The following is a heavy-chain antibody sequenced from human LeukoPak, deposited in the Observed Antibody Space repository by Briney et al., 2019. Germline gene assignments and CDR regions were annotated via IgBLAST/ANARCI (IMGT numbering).Heavy chain of an antibody. CDR1: GFTVSSNY. CDR2: IYSGGST. CDR3: ARALRGYPKHSSGWYYFDY. D-gene: IGHD6-19*01. Sequence: PGGSLRLSCAASGFTVSSNYMSWVRQAPGKGLEWVSVIYSGGSTYYADSVKGRFTISRDNSKNTLYLQMNSLRAEDTAVYYCARALRGYPKHSSGWYYFDYWGQGTLVTVSS. J-gene: IGHJ4*02. V-gene: IGHV3-66*01.